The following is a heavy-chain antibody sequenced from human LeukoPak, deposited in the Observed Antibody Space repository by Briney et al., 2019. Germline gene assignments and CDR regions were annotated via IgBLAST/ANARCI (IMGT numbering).Heavy chain of an antibody. D-gene: IGHD5-18*01. Sequence: GGSLRLSCAASGVTFSSYAMHWVRQAPGKGLEWVAVISYDGSNKYYADSVKGRFTISRDNSKNTLYLQMNSLRAEDTAVYYCARDHLKADTAMVRFAFDYWGQGTLVTVSS. CDR3: ARDHLKADTAMVRFAFDY. V-gene: IGHV3-30*04. CDR2: ISYDGSNK. J-gene: IGHJ4*02. CDR1: GVTFSSYA.